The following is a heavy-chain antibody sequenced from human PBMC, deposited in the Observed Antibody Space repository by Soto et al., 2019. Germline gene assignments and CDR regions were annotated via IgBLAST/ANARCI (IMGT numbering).Heavy chain of an antibody. J-gene: IGHJ4*02. Sequence: HPGGSLRLSCAASGFTFSSYSMSWVRQAPGKGLEWVSAISGSGGSTYYADSVKGRFTISRDNSKNTLYLQMNSLRAEDTAVYYCAKFRYYYDSRGPGYFDYWGQGTLVTVSS. CDR2: ISGSGGST. V-gene: IGHV3-23*01. CDR1: GFTFSSYS. D-gene: IGHD3-22*01. CDR3: AKFRYYYDSRGPGYFDY.